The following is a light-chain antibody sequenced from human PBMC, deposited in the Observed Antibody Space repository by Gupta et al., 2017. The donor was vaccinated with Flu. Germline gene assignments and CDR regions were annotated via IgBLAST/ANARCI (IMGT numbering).Light chain of an antibody. V-gene: IGLV3-21*03. J-gene: IGLJ2*01. CDR1: NIGRKS. Sequence: SYVLTQPPSVSVAPGKTARITCGGNNIGRKSVHWYQQKPGQAPVLVVYDDSDRPSGIPERFSGSNSGNTATLTISRVEAGDEADYYCQVWDSSSDRGVVCGGGTKLTVL. CDR3: QVWDSSSDRGVV. CDR2: DDS.